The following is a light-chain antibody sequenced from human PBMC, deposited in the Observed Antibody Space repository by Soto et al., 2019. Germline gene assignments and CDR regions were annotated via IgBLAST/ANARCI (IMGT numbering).Light chain of an antibody. V-gene: IGLV2-8*01. CDR2: DVT. J-gene: IGLJ2*01. Sequence: QSALTQPPSAAGSPGQSVTISCTGASSDIGSYNFVSWYPQHPDKAPKLLIYDVTQPPSGVPDRFSGSKSGNTASLTVSGLLAEDEADYYCTSYAGSNFPVVFGGGAKLTVL. CDR1: SSDIGSYNF. CDR3: TSYAGSNFPVV.